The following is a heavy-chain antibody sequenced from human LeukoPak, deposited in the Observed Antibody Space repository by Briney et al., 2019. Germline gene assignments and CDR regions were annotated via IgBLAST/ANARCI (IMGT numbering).Heavy chain of an antibody. V-gene: IGHV4-39*01. Sequence: SQTLSLTRTVSGGSISSSSYYWGWIRQPPGKGLEWIVSIYYSGSTYYNPSFKSRVTISVDTSKNQFSLKLSSVTAADTAVYYCAIRQYSNFLDYWGQGTLVTVPS. CDR2: IYYSGST. J-gene: IGHJ4*02. CDR3: AIRQYSNFLDY. D-gene: IGHD4-11*01. CDR1: GGSISSSSYY.